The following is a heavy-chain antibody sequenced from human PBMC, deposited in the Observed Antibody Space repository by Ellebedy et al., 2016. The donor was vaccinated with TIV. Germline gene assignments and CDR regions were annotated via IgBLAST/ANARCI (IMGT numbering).Heavy chain of an antibody. Sequence: PGGSLRLSCEASGFTFSSYAMSWVRQAPGKGLEWVSGINNGGRTTSYADSVKGRLPISRDNSRSTLYLQMNSLRAEDSAVYYCAKDMVFGDGKWEIDVWGQGTTVTVSS. CDR3: AKDMVFGDGKWEIDV. CDR1: GFTFSSYA. V-gene: IGHV3-23*01. J-gene: IGHJ6*02. CDR2: INNGGRTT. D-gene: IGHD1-26*01.